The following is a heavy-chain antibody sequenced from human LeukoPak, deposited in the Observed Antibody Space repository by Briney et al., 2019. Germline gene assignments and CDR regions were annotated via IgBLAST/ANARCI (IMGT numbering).Heavy chain of an antibody. CDR2: IHDRGTT. V-gene: IGHV4-59*01. CDR1: GGSNTNYY. Sequence: PSETLSLTCSVSGGSNTNYYRSWRRQPPGKGLEWIANIHDRGTTNYNPSLRSRVTISPDTSKNQFSLRLSSVTAPDTAVYFCARDANGDEDNDALDVWGQGTLVTVSS. CDR3: ARDANGDEDNDALDV. J-gene: IGHJ3*01. D-gene: IGHD4-17*01.